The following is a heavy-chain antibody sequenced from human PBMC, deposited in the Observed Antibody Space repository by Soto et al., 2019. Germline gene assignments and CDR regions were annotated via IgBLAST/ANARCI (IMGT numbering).Heavy chain of an antibody. CDR1: GGSFSGYY. Sequence: QVQLQQWGAGLLKPSETLSLTCAVYGGSFSGYYWSWIRQPPGKGLEWIGEINHSGSTNYNPSLKSRVTISVDTSKNQFSLKLSSVTAADTAVYYCAILDYYDSSGYSPPWGQGTLVTVSS. CDR3: AILDYYDSSGYSPP. D-gene: IGHD3-22*01. V-gene: IGHV4-34*01. CDR2: INHSGST. J-gene: IGHJ4*02.